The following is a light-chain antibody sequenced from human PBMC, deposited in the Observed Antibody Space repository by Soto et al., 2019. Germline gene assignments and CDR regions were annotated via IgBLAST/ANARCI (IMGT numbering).Light chain of an antibody. CDR2: WAS. CDR3: QQYYSLPLT. CDR1: QSVLSSSNNKNY. Sequence: DIVMTQSPDSLSVSLGERATINCKSSQSVLSSSNNKNYLAWYQQKPGQPPKLLIYWASSRESGVSDRFSGSGSGTDFTLTISSLQAEDVAVYYCQQYYSLPLTFGGGTKVAIK. V-gene: IGKV4-1*01. J-gene: IGKJ4*01.